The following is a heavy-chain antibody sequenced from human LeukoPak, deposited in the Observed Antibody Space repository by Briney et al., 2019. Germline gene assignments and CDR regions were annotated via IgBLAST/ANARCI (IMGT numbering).Heavy chain of an antibody. Sequence: GGSLRLSCAASGFTFNNYWMSRVRQAPGKGLEWVANIKEDGSEKYYVDSVKGRFTISRDNAKNSLYLQMNSLRAEDTAVYYCAREHGDYGDYWGQGTLVTVSS. CDR3: AREHGDYGDY. CDR2: IKEDGSEK. J-gene: IGHJ4*02. V-gene: IGHV3-7*01. CDR1: GFTFNNYW. D-gene: IGHD4-17*01.